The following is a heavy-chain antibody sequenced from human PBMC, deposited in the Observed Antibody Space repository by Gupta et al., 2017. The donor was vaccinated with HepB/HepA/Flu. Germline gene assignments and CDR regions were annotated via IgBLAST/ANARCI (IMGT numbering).Heavy chain of an antibody. CDR2: ISGGGTGT. D-gene: IGHD4-17*01. CDR3: AMDGRDYDLFDY. CDR1: GFIFGSFA. V-gene: IGHV3-23*01. Sequence: EVQVLESGGGLVQPGGSLRLPCAASGFIFGSFAMTWVRQAAGKGLEWVSTISGGGTGTDDSDSMKGRLTIYRDNAKNTVSLHMSSLGDDETAVYYCAMDGRDYDLFDYWGQGTQVTVSS. J-gene: IGHJ4*02.